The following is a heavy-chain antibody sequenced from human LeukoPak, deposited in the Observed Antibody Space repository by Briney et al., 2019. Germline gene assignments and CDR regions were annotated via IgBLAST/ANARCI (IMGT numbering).Heavy chain of an antibody. J-gene: IGHJ4*02. Sequence: GGSLRLSCAASGFTFYSDWMTWVRQAPGKGLEWVANINPDGSQKYYVDSVKGRFTISRGNANNSLSLQMNSLRAEDTALYYCARHDCTSANCPLDYWGQGTLVAVSS. CDR3: ARHDCTSANCPLDY. CDR2: INPDGSQK. D-gene: IGHD2-2*01. CDR1: GFTFYSDW. V-gene: IGHV3-7*03.